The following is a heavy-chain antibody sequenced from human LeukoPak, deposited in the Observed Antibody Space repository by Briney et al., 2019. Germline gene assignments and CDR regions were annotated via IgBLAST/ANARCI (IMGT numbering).Heavy chain of an antibody. D-gene: IGHD3-10*01. CDR3: ARTRYYYNSRSYGAPYYFDY. CDR2: IYYSGST. J-gene: IGHJ4*02. CDR1: GGSISSNSYY. V-gene: IGHV4-39*01. Sequence: SETLSLTCAVSGGSISSNSYYWGWIRHPPGKGLEWIRSIYYSGSTYYNPSLKSRVTISVDTSKNQFSLKMSSMTAADTAVYYCARTRYYYNSRSYGAPYYFDYWGQGTLVTVSS.